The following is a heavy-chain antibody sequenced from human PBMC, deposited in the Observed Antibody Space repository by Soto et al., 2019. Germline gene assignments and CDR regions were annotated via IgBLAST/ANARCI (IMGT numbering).Heavy chain of an antibody. V-gene: IGHV4-4*02. J-gene: IGHJ4*02. D-gene: IGHD3-3*01. Sequence: SDRWGVAGGSSRGSSWWRWVSKHPGKGLEWIGEIYHSGSTNYNPSLKSRVTISVDKSKNQFSLKLSSVTAADTAVYYCARDPREGYYDLWSGYYTEYYFDYSGQGTLVTVSS. CDR1: GGSSRGSSW. CDR3: ARDPREGYYDLWSGYYTEYYFDY. CDR2: IYHSGST.